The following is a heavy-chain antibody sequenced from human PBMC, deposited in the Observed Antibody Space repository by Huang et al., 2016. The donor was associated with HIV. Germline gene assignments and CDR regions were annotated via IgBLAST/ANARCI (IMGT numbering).Heavy chain of an antibody. CDR3: ARLDTARNYYYYGLDV. J-gene: IGHJ6*02. Sequence: EEQLVQSGAEVKKPGESLKISCEGSGYSFAKYWIGWVRRMPGKGLEWMGIIYPDDSDTSYSPSFQGQVSISADKAISTAYLQWSSLKASDTAMYYCARLDTARNYYYYGLDVWGQGTSVIVSS. V-gene: IGHV5-51*01. D-gene: IGHD5-18*01. CDR1: GYSFAKYW. CDR2: IYPDDSDT.